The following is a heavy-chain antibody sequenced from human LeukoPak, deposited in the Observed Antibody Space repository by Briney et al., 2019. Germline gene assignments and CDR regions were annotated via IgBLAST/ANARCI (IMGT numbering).Heavy chain of an antibody. CDR2: IKQDGSEK. V-gene: IGHV3-7*03. CDR3: AKGMDGYNQSPIDY. CDR1: GFTFSSYW. Sequence: GGSLRLSCAASGFTFSSYWMSWVRQAPGKGLEWVANIKQDGSEKYYVDSVKGRFTISRDNAKNSLYLQMNSLRAEDMALYYCAKGMDGYNQSPIDYWGQGTLVTVSS. D-gene: IGHD5-24*01. J-gene: IGHJ4*02.